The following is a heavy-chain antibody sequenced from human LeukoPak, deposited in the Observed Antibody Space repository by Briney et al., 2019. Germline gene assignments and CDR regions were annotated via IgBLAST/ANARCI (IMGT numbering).Heavy chain of an antibody. Sequence: PGGSLRLSCAASGFTFSSYAMSWVRQAPGKGLEWVSAISGSGGSTYYADSVKGRFTISRDNSNNTLYLQMSSLKAEDTAVYYCARPLWDHGKDGFDIWGQGTMVTVSS. CDR1: GFTFSSYA. D-gene: IGHD3-10*01. J-gene: IGHJ3*02. CDR3: ARPLWDHGKDGFDI. CDR2: ISGSGGST. V-gene: IGHV3-23*01.